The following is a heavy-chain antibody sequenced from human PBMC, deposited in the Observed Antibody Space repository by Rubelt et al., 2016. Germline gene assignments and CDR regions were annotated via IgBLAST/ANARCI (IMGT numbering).Heavy chain of an antibody. CDR3: ARGNYGDYLGVAVNDY. V-gene: IGHV4-59*01. J-gene: IGHJ4*02. D-gene: IGHD4-17*01. CDR2: IYYSGST. CDR1: GGSISSYY. Sequence: QVQLQESGPGLVKPSETLSLTCTVSGGSISSYYWSWIRQPPGKGLEWIGYIYYSGSTNYNPSLKSRVTISVDTSKNQFSLKLSSVTAADTAVYYCARGNYGDYLGVAVNDYWGQGTLVTVSS.